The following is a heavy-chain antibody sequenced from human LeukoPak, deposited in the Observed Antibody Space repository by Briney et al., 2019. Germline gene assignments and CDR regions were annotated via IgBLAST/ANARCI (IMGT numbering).Heavy chain of an antibody. Sequence: ASVKVSCKASGYTFTSYAMNWVRQAPGQGLEWMGWINTNTGNPTYAQGFTGRFVFSLDTSVSTAYLQISSLKAEATAVYYCARTNIAAPHYYYYGMDVWGQGTTVTVSS. J-gene: IGHJ6*02. CDR1: GYTFTSYA. V-gene: IGHV7-4-1*02. D-gene: IGHD6-13*01. CDR2: INTNTGNP. CDR3: ARTNIAAPHYYYYGMDV.